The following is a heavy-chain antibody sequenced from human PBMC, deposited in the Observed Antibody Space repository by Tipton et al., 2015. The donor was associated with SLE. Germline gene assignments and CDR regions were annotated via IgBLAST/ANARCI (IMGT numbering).Heavy chain of an antibody. V-gene: IGHV4-59*01. CDR3: ARESSWDPLLAY. CDR1: GGSISSYY. Sequence: LRLSCTVSGGSISSYYWSWIRQPPGKALEWIGYIYYSGSTNYNPSLKSQVTISVDTSKTQISLKLSSVTAADTAVYYCARESSWDPLLAYWGQGTRVTVSS. J-gene: IGHJ4*02. D-gene: IGHD6-13*01. CDR2: IYYSGST.